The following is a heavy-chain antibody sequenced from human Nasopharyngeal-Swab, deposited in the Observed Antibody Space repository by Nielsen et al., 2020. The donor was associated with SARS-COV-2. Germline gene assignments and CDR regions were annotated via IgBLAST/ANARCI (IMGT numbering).Heavy chain of an antibody. CDR1: GHTLTVLP. CDR3: ASEGSGVFGVVIYAFDI. CDR2: VVPEDGEP. D-gene: IGHD3-3*01. V-gene: IGHV1-24*01. Sequence: ASVKVSCKVSGHTLTVLPIHWVRQAPGKGLEWMGPVVPEDGEPIYAQNFQGRVTMTEDTSTYTAYLELSSLRSEDTAVYYCASEGSGVFGVVIYAFDIWGPGTLVTVSS. J-gene: IGHJ3*02.